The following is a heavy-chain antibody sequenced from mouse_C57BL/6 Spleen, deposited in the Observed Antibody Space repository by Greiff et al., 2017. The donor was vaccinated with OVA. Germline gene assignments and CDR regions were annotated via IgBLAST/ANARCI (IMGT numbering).Heavy chain of an antibody. J-gene: IGHJ3*01. CDR3: ARQQGFAY. V-gene: IGHV1-82*01. Sequence: QVHVKQSGPELVKPGASVKISCKASGYAFSSSWMNWVKQRPGKGLEWIGRIYPGDGDTNYNGKFKGKATLTADKSSSTAYMQLSSLTSEDSAVYFCARQQGFAYWGQGTLVTVSA. CDR2: IYPGDGDT. CDR1: GYAFSSSW.